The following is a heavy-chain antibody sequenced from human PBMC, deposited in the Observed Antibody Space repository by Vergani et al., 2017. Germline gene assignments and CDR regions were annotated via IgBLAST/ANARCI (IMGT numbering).Heavy chain of an antibody. CDR3: ARRPLSYYYMDV. Sequence: QLQLQESGPGLVKPSETLSLTCTVSGGSISSSSYYWGWLRQPPGKGLELIGSIYYSGTTYYNPSLKSRVTISGDTSKNQFSLKMSSVTAADTAVYYCARRPLSYYYMDVWGKGTTVTVSS. V-gene: IGHV4-39*01. CDR2: IYYSGTT. J-gene: IGHJ6*03. CDR1: GGSISSSSYY.